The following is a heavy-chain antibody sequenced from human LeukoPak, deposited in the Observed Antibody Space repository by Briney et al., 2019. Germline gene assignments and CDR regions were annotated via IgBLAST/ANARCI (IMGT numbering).Heavy chain of an antibody. J-gene: IGHJ4*02. Sequence: GGSLRLSCAASGFTFSRYGMHWVRQAPGKGLEWVAVIWYDGSIKYYADSVKGRFTISKDNSKNTLDLQMNSLRAEETAVYYCAKADEMNMDYWGQGTLVTVSS. CDR3: AKADEMNMDY. V-gene: IGHV3-33*06. CDR2: IWYDGSIK. D-gene: IGHD2/OR15-2a*01. CDR1: GFTFSRYG.